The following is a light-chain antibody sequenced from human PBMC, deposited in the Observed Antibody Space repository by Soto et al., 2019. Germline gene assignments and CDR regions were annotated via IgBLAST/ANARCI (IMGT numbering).Light chain of an antibody. CDR3: QQYYSYPLT. CDR2: AAS. J-gene: IGKJ4*01. V-gene: IGKV1-8*01. CDR1: QGISSY. Sequence: IQMTQSPSTLSASVVDRVTITCRASQGISSYLAWYQQKPGKAPKLLIYAASTLQSGVPSRFSGSGSGTDFTLTISCLQSEDFATYYCQQYYSYPLTFGGGTKVDIK.